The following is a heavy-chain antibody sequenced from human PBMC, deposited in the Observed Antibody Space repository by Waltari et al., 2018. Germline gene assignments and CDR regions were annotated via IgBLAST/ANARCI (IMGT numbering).Heavy chain of an antibody. D-gene: IGHD1-7*01. CDR3: ASNKLELRYFQH. J-gene: IGHJ1*01. CDR1: GFTFSSYS. CDR2: ISSSSSYI. Sequence: EVQLVESGGGLVKPGGSLRLSCAASGFTFSSYSMNWVRQAPGKGLEWVSSISSSSSYIYYADSVKGRFTISRDNAKNSLYLQMNSLRAEDTAVYYCASNKLELRYFQHWGQGTLVTVSS. V-gene: IGHV3-21*01.